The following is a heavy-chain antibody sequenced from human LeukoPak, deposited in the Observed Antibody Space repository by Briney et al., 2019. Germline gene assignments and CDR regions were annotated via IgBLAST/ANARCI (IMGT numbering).Heavy chain of an antibody. V-gene: IGHV3-11*04. CDR1: GFTFSDYY. D-gene: IGHD5-18*01. Sequence: PGGSLRLSCAASGFTFSDYYMSWIRQAPGKGLEWVSYISSSGSTIYYADSVKGRFTISRDNAKNSLYLQMNSLRAEDTAVYYCARDPHTWIQTGDDIWGQGTMVTVSS. CDR2: ISSSGSTI. CDR3: ARDPHTWIQTGDDI. J-gene: IGHJ3*02.